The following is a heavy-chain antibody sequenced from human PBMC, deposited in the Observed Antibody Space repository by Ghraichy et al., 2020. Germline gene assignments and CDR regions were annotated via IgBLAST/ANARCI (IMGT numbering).Heavy chain of an antibody. CDR3: ARVRGANWNDLTLDY. Sequence: GESLNISCAASGFTFSSYWMSWVRQAPGKGLEWVANIKQDGSEKYYVDSVKGRFTISRDNAKNSLYLQMNSLRAEDTAVYYCARVRGANWNDLTLDYWGQGTLVTVSS. J-gene: IGHJ4*02. CDR2: IKQDGSEK. V-gene: IGHV3-7*01. D-gene: IGHD1-1*01. CDR1: GFTFSSYW.